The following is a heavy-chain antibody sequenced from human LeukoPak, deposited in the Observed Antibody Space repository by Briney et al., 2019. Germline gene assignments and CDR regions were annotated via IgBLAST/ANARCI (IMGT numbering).Heavy chain of an antibody. CDR3: ANPSVGDSSGYYSTTSYYFDY. J-gene: IGHJ4*02. CDR1: GFTFSSYG. D-gene: IGHD3-22*01. Sequence: PGGSLRLSCAASGFTFSSYGMHWVRQAPGKGLEWVAVISYDGSNKYYADSVKGRFTISRDNSKNTLYLQMNSLRAEDTAVYYCANPSVGDSSGYYSTTSYYFDYWGQGTLVTVSS. CDR2: ISYDGSNK. V-gene: IGHV3-30*18.